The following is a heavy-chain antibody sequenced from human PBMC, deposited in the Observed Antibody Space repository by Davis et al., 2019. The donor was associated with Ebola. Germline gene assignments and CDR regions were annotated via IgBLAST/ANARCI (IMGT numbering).Heavy chain of an antibody. V-gene: IGHV1-46*01. Sequence: ASVKVSCKATGYTFTSYFIHWVRQAPGQGLEWMGIVNPSVDIRTYAQKFHGRVTMTTDTSTSTVYMELSSLRSEDMAVYYCARDDRYSHSWLGWSLWGQGTLVTVSS. CDR2: VNPSVDIR. CDR3: ARDDRYSHSWLGWSL. D-gene: IGHD2-21*01. CDR1: GYTFTSYF. J-gene: IGHJ4*02.